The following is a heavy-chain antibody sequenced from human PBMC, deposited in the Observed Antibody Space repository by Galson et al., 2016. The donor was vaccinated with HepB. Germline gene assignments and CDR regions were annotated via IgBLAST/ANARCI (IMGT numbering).Heavy chain of an antibody. Sequence: SLRLSCAPSGFSVSNNYMNWVRQAPGKGLEWVSVIYSGDYTYYADSVKGRFTISRDISKNTLYLQMNRLRAEDTAVYYCARDLVVTRNYYYYHYMDVWGQGTTVTVS. J-gene: IGHJ6*03. D-gene: IGHD3-22*01. CDR3: ARDLVVTRNYYYYHYMDV. V-gene: IGHV3-53*01. CDR1: GFSVSNNY. CDR2: IYSGDYT.